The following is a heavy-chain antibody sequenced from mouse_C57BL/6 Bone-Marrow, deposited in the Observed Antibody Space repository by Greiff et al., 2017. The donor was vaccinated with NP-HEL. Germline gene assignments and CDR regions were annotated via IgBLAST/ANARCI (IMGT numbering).Heavy chain of an antibody. V-gene: IGHV1-52*01. CDR2: IDPSDSET. D-gene: IGHD2-4*01. Sequence: QVQLQQSGAELVRPGSSVKLSCKASGYTFTSYWMHWVKQRPIQGLEWIGNIDPSDSETHYNQKFKDKATLTVDKSSSTAYMQLSSLTSEDSAVYYCARREDDYDVGDYAMDYWGQGTSVTVSS. CDR1: GYTFTSYW. CDR3: ARREDDYDVGDYAMDY. J-gene: IGHJ4*01.